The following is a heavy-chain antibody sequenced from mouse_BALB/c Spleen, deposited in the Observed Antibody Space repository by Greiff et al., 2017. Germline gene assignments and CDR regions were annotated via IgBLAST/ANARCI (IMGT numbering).Heavy chain of an antibody. CDR3: ARSSYDGLAY. Sequence: VQLQQPGAELVKPGASVKLSCKASGYTFTSYWMHWVKQRPGQGLEWIGEINPSNGRTNYNEKFKSKATLTVDKSSSTAYMQLSSLTSEDSAVYYCARSSYDGLAYWGQGTLVTVSA. CDR2: INPSNGRT. J-gene: IGHJ3*01. V-gene: IGHV1S81*02. CDR1: GYTFTSYW. D-gene: IGHD2-3*01.